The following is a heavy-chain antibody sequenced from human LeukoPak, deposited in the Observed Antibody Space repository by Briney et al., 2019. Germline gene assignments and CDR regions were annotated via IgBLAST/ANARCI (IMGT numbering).Heavy chain of an antibody. D-gene: IGHD2-15*01. J-gene: IGHJ4*02. Sequence: ASVKVSCKASGYTFTGYYLHWVRQAPGQGLEWMGWINPNSGGTNYAQKFQGRVTMTRDTSISTAYMELSRLRSDDTAVYYCARDGKGSGHWSGYWGQGTLVTVSS. V-gene: IGHV1-2*02. CDR1: GYTFTGYY. CDR2: INPNSGGT. CDR3: ARDGKGSGHWSGY.